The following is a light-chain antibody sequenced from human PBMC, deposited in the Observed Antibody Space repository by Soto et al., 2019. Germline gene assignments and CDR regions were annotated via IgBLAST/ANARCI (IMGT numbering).Light chain of an antibody. V-gene: IGKV1-8*01. CDR2: AAS. CDR3: QQYYSYPRT. CDR1: QTISSW. Sequence: AIPLTHSPSSLSASLLESITIXRRASQTISSWLAWYQQKPGKAPKLLIYAASTLQSGVPSRFSGSGSGTDFTLTISCLQSEDFATYYCQQYYSYPRTFGQGTKVDIK. J-gene: IGKJ1*01.